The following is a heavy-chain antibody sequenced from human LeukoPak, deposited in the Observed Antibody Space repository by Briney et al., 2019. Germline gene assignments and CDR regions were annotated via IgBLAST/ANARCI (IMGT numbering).Heavy chain of an antibody. V-gene: IGHV1-69*13. Sequence: GASVKVSCKASGGTFSSYAISWVRQAPGQGLEWMGGIIPIFGTANYAQKFQGRVTITADESTSTAYMELSSLRSEDTAVYYCARDPELIRSGLDNWEEEVGYYYYGMDVWGQGTTVTVSS. CDR1: GGTFSSYA. CDR2: IIPIFGTA. D-gene: IGHD1-1*01. CDR3: ARDPELIRSGLDNWEEEVGYYYYGMDV. J-gene: IGHJ6*02.